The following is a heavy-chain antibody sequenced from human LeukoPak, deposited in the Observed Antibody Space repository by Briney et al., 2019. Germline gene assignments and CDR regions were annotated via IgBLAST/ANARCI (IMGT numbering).Heavy chain of an antibody. CDR3: ARAPYCATDGRYNFANWFDP. V-gene: IGHV4-59*12. CDR2: TYDSGHGIGSS. Sequence: SETLSLTCTVSGGSISGYYWSWIRQPPGKGLEWIGYTYDSGHGIGSSKYNPSLQSRATMSADTSKNQFSLNLESVTAADTAVYFCARAPYCATDGRYNFANWFDPWGQGIRVSVS. D-gene: IGHD4/OR15-4a*01. CDR1: GGSISGYY. J-gene: IGHJ5*01.